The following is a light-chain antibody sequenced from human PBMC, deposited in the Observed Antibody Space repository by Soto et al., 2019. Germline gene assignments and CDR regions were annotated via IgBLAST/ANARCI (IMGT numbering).Light chain of an antibody. V-gene: IGKV1-39*01. J-gene: IGKJ1*01. Sequence: DIQMTQSPSSLSASVGDRVTVTCRASQSIDTYLNWYQQRPRQAPKLLIYVASTLQSGVPSRFSGSGSGTHFTLTISSLQPEDFATYYCQQNQDIPPTFGQGTRVERK. CDR3: QQNQDIPPT. CDR2: VAS. CDR1: QSIDTY.